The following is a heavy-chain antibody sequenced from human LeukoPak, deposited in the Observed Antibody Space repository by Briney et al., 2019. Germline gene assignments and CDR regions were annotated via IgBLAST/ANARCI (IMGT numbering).Heavy chain of an antibody. CDR3: ARRRYYYGSGSYYREPFDY. CDR1: GFTFSSYE. D-gene: IGHD3-10*01. CDR2: INHSGST. V-gene: IGHV4-34*01. Sequence: PGGSLRLSCAASGFTFSSYEMNWVRQPPGKGLEWIGEINHSGSTNYNPSLESRVTISVDTSKNQFSLKLSSVTAADTAVYYCARRRYYYGSGSYYREPFDYWGQGTLVTVSS. J-gene: IGHJ4*02.